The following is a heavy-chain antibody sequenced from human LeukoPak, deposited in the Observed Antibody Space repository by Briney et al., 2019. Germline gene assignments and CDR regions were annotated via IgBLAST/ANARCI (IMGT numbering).Heavy chain of an antibody. CDR1: GGSISSYY. CDR2: IYYSGST. J-gene: IGHJ4*02. Sequence: TSETLSLTCTVSGGSISSYYWSWIRQPPGKGLEWIGYIYYSGSTNYNPSLKSRVTISVDTSKNQFSLKLSSVTAADTAVYYCARIKGFGVVINSVGFDYWGQGTLVTVSS. V-gene: IGHV4-59*08. D-gene: IGHD3-3*01. CDR3: ARIKGFGVVINSVGFDY.